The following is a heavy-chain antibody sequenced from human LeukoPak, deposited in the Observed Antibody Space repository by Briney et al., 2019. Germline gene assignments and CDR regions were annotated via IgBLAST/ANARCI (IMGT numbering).Heavy chain of an antibody. J-gene: IGHJ4*02. CDR2: IRFDGSNK. D-gene: IGHD3-10*01. CDR3: PTPPSLRYGSGSPDY. Sequence: PGGSLRLSCVASGFTFSNYGMHWVRQAPGKGLEWVAFIRFDGSNKYYADSVKGRFTISRDNSKNTLFLQMSSLTADDTAVYYCPTPPSLRYGSGSPDYWGQGTLVTVSS. V-gene: IGHV3-30*02. CDR1: GFTFSNYG.